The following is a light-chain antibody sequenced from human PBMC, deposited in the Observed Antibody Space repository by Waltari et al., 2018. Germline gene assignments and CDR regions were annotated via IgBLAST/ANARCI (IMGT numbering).Light chain of an antibody. J-gene: IGLJ3*02. Sequence: QSVLTQPPSASGTPGQGVTISCSGGASNIGNNVVNWYHQVPGKAPKLLIYRSVRRPAGVPDRFSGSKSGTSASLAISGLQSEDEADYYCAAWDDSLNGRWVFGGGTKVTVL. CDR1: ASNIGNNV. CDR2: RSV. V-gene: IGLV1-44*01. CDR3: AAWDDSLNGRWV.